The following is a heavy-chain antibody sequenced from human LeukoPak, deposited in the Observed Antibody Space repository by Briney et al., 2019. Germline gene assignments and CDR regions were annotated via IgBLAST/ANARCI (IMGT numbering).Heavy chain of an antibody. J-gene: IGHJ4*02. CDR2: INPNSGGA. D-gene: IGHD3-3*01. CDR1: GYTFTGYY. Sequence: ASVKVSCKASGYTFTGYYMHWVRQAPGQGLDWMGWINPNSGGANYAQKFQGRVTMTRDTSISTAYMELSRLRSDDTAVYYCARAAVSEWSYFDYWGQGTLVTVSS. CDR3: ARAAVSEWSYFDY. V-gene: IGHV1-2*02.